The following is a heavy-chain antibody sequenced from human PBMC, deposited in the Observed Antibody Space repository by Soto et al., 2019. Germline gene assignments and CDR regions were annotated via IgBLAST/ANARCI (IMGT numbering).Heavy chain of an antibody. Sequence: PGGSLRLSCAASGFTVSSNYMSWVRQAPGKGLEWVSVIYSGGSTYYADSVKGRFIISRDDSKNTLFLQMNSLRAEDTAVYYCATAKLLLPWLFDYWGQETLVTVSS. D-gene: IGHD2-15*01. CDR3: ATAKLLLPWLFDY. V-gene: IGHV3-66*01. CDR1: GFTVSSNY. J-gene: IGHJ4*02. CDR2: IYSGGST.